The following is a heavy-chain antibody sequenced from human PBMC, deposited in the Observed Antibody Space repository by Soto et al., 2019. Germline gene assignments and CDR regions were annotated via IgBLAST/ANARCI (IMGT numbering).Heavy chain of an antibody. CDR2: IWYDGSNK. CDR3: ARDLITFGGVIVPFDY. J-gene: IGHJ4*02. V-gene: IGHV3-33*01. Sequence: QVQLVESGGGVVQPGRSLRLSCAASGFTFSSYGMHWVRQAPGKGLEWVAVIWYDGSNKYYADSVKGRFTISRDNSKNTLYLQMNSLRAEDTAVYYCARDLITFGGVIVPFDYWGRGTLVTVSS. D-gene: IGHD3-16*02. CDR1: GFTFSSYG.